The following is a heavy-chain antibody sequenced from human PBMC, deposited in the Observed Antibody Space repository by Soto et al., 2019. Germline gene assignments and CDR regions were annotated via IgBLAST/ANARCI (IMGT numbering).Heavy chain of an antibody. CDR2: IIPIIATA. V-gene: IGHV1-69*01. Sequence: QVQLVQSGAEVKKPGSTVWVSFDASGGNFIDYAFSWVRQAPGQGLEWMGGIIPIIATADYAQKFQGRVTITADESTRTAYMEVTSLTSEDTAVYFCAGTYDTSGDYPYYFDYWGQGPPVTVYS. D-gene: IGHD3-22*01. CDR1: GGNFIDYA. J-gene: IGHJ4*02. CDR3: AGTYDTSGDYPYYFDY.